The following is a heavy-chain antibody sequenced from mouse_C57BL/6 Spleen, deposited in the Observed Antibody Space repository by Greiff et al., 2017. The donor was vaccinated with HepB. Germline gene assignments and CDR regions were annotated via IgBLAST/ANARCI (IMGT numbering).Heavy chain of an antibody. Sequence: EVQLVESGPELVKPGASVKIPCKASGYTFTDYNMDWVKQSHGKSLEWIGDINPNNGGTIYNQKFKGKATLTVDKSSSTTYRERRSPTSEDTAVYYCARSVWDDWYFDVWGTGTTVTVSS. CDR2: INPNNGGT. CDR1: GYTFTDYN. J-gene: IGHJ1*03. D-gene: IGHD4-1*01. V-gene: IGHV1-18*01. CDR3: ARSVWDDWYFDV.